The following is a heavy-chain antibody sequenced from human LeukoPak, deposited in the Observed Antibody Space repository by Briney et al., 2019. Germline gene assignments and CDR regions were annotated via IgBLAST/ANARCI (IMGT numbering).Heavy chain of an antibody. CDR1: GFTFSSYG. Sequence: GGSLRLSCAASGFTFSSYGMHWVRQAPGKGLEWVAFIRYDGSNKYYADSVKGRFTISRDNSYNTLYLQMSNLRAEDTAVYYCTKEHDYSNLAEDYWGQGTLVTVSS. CDR3: TKEHDYSNLAEDY. V-gene: IGHV3-30*02. D-gene: IGHD4-11*01. J-gene: IGHJ4*02. CDR2: IRYDGSNK.